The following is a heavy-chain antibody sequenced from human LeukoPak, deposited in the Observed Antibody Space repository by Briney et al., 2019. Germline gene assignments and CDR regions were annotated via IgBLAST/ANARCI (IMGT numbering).Heavy chain of an antibody. Sequence: ASVRVSCKASGYTFTSYYMHWVRQAPGQGLEWMGIINPSGGSTSYAQKFQGRVTMTRDTATSTVYMELSSLRSEDTAVYYCASVRSGYGYYFDYWGQGTLVTVSS. J-gene: IGHJ4*02. CDR3: ASVRSGYGYYFDY. V-gene: IGHV1-46*01. D-gene: IGHD3-22*01. CDR1: GYTFTSYY. CDR2: INPSGGST.